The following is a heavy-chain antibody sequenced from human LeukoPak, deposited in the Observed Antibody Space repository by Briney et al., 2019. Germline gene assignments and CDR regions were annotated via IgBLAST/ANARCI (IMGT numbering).Heavy chain of an antibody. D-gene: IGHD2-2*01. CDR2: IIPIFGTA. CDR1: GGTFSSYA. V-gene: IGHV1-69*01. CDR3: ARTLNYCSSTSCTWDPVGY. Sequence: ASVKVSCKXSGGTFSSYAISWVRQAPGQGLEWMGGIIPIFGTANYAQKFQGRVTITADESTSTAYMELSSLRSEDTAVYYCARTLNYCSSTSCTWDPVGYWGQGTLVTVSS. J-gene: IGHJ4*02.